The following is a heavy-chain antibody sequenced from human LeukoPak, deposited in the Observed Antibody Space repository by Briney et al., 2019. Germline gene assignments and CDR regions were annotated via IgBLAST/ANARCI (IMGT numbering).Heavy chain of an antibody. J-gene: IGHJ4*02. CDR3: ARYSDYDFFDY. D-gene: IGHD5-12*01. Sequence: PSETLSLTCTVSGGSISSSSYYWGWIRQPPGKGLGWIGSIYYSGSTYYNPSLKSRVTISVDTSKNQFSLKLTSVTAADTAIYYCARYSDYDFFDYWGQGTLVTVSS. CDR1: GGSISSSSYY. V-gene: IGHV4-39*07. CDR2: IYYSGST.